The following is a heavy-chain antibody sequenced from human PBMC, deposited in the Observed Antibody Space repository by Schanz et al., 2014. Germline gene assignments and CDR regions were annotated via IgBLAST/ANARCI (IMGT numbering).Heavy chain of an antibody. J-gene: IGHJ4*02. D-gene: IGHD6-19*01. Sequence: VQLVESGGGVVQPGRSLRLSCAASGFTFSSYGMHWVRQAPGKGLEWVASISSSSGSIYYTDSVKGRFTISRDNAKNSLYLQMKSLRAEDTAVYFCAREGSSGWDLDYWGQGTLVTVSS. CDR1: GFTFSSYG. V-gene: IGHV3-21*01. CDR3: AREGSSGWDLDY. CDR2: ISSSSGSI.